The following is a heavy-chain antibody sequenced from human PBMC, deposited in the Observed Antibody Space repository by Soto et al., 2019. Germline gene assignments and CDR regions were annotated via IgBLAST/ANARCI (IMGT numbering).Heavy chain of an antibody. CDR3: AREYYYDSSGPVGAFDI. CDR2: ISSSSSYI. CDR1: GFTFSSYS. J-gene: IGHJ3*02. D-gene: IGHD3-22*01. Sequence: PGGSLRLSCAASGFTFSSYSMNWVRQAPGKGLEWVSSISSSSSYIYYADSVKGRFTISRDNAKNSLYLQMNSLRAEDTAVYYCAREYYYDSSGPVGAFDIWGQGTMVTVSS. V-gene: IGHV3-21*01.